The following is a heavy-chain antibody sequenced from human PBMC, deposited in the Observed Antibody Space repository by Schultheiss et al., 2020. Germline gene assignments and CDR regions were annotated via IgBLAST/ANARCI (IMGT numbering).Heavy chain of an antibody. CDR3: SGAPSGYSYGKYYYDSSGFSWFDP. CDR1: GGSISSGGYS. J-gene: IGHJ5*02. D-gene: IGHD3-22*01. CDR2: IYHSGST. V-gene: IGHV4-30-2*01. Sequence: SVTLSLTCAVSGGSISSGGYSWSWIRQPPGKGLEWIGYIYHSGSTYYNPSLKSRVTISVDRSKNQFSLKLSSVTAADTAVYYCSGAPSGYSYGKYYYDSSGFSWFDPWGQGTLVT.